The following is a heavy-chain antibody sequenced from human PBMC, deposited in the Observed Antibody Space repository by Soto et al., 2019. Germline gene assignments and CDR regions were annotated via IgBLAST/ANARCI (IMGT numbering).Heavy chain of an antibody. CDR2: IIPILGIA. J-gene: IGHJ4*02. V-gene: IGHV1-69*04. D-gene: IGHD3-9*01. CDR3: ARDRYDILTGYYFIDY. Sequence: SVKVSCKASGGTSSSYTISWVRQAPGQGLEWMGRIIPILGIANYAQKFQGRVTITADKSTSTAYMELSSLRSEDTAVYYCARDRYDILTGYYFIDYWGQGTLVTVSS. CDR1: GGTSSSYT.